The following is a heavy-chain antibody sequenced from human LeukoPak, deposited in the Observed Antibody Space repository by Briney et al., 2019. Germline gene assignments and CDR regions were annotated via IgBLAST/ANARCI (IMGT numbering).Heavy chain of an antibody. D-gene: IGHD3-22*01. CDR3: ARGYDSSGYVYYYYYMDV. Sequence: PSETLSLTCAVYGGSFSSYYWSWIRQPPGKGLEWIGEINHSGSTNYNPSLKSRVTISVDTSKNQFSLKLSSVTAADTAVYYCARGYDSSGYVYYYYYMDVWGKGTTVTVSS. V-gene: IGHV4-34*01. CDR2: INHSGST. CDR1: GGSFSSYY. J-gene: IGHJ6*03.